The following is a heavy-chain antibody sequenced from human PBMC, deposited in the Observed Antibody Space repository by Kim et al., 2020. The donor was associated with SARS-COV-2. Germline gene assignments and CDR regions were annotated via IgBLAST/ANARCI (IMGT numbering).Heavy chain of an antibody. D-gene: IGHD4-17*01. CDR3: ARPTTASYYYYMDV. Sequence: AQKFQGRVTITADESTSTAYMELSSLRSEDTAVYYCARPTTASYYYYMDVWGKGTTVTVSS. V-gene: IGHV1-69*01. J-gene: IGHJ6*03.